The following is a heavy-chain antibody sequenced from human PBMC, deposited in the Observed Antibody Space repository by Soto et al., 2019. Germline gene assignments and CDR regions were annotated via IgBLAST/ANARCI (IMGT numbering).Heavy chain of an antibody. V-gene: IGHV4-31*11. CDR3: ARLGDPAAPASRVIDV. CDR2: IYYSGYT. Sequence: SDTLYISRAVCGGCISTSGYYWTWIRQHPGKGLEWIGYIYYSGYTQYNPSLRSRIVISVDTSKNQCSLKLSSVTAADTAVYYCARLGDPAAPASRVIDVWGQGTTVTVSS. D-gene: IGHD2-2*01. CDR1: GGCISTSGYY. J-gene: IGHJ6*02.